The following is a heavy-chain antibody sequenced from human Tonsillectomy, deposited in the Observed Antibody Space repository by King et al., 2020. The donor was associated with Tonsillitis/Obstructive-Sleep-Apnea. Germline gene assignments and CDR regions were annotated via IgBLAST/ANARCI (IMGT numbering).Heavy chain of an antibody. V-gene: IGHV3-11*01. Sequence: HVQLVESGGGLVKPGGSLRLSCAASGFTFSDYYMTWIRQAPGKGLEWVSYISSSGTTIYYADSLKGRFTISRDNAKNSLYLQMNSLRAEDTAVYYCAGGYNYSFYHYLDVWGKGPTVTVSS. J-gene: IGHJ6*03. CDR1: GFTFSDYY. D-gene: IGHD5-24*01. CDR2: ISSSGTTI. CDR3: AGGYNYSFYHYLDV.